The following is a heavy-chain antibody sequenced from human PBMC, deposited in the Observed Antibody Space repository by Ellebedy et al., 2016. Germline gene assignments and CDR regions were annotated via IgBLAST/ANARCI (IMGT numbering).Heavy chain of an antibody. J-gene: IGHJ4*02. V-gene: IGHV3-66*01. CDR3: AQSGSYFDY. D-gene: IGHD1-26*01. Sequence: GGSLRLSCAASGFIVSSNYMSWVRQAPGKGLEWVATLYSGGTILYADSVKGRFTISRDNSKNTLYLQMNSLRAEDTAVYYCAQSGSYFDYWGQGTLVTVSS. CDR2: LYSGGTI. CDR1: GFIVSSNY.